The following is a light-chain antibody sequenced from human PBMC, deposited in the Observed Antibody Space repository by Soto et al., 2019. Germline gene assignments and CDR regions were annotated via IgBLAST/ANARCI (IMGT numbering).Light chain of an antibody. CDR1: SSNIGNNY. CDR3: GTWDSSLSAGV. V-gene: IGLV1-51*01. Sequence: QSVLTQPPSVSAAPGQKVTISCSGSSSNIGNNYVSWYQQLPGTAPKLLIYDNNKRPSGIPDRFSRSKSGTSATLVITELQAGDEADYYCGTWDSSLSAGVFGTGTKVTV. CDR2: DNN. J-gene: IGLJ1*01.